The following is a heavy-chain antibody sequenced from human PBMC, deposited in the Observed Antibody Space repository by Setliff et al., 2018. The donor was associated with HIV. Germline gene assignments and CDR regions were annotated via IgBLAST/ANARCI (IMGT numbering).Heavy chain of an antibody. D-gene: IGHD2-15*01. Sequence: ASVKVSCKASGYFFTGYYMHWVRQAPGQGLQWMVWINPKTGDTNYAQKFQGRVTMTRDTSISTLYMELSRLRSDDTAIYYCARGAADNYYYYMDIWGKGTTVTVSS. CDR1: GYFFTGYY. CDR2: INPKTGDT. CDR3: ARGAADNYYYYMDI. V-gene: IGHV1-2*02. J-gene: IGHJ6*03.